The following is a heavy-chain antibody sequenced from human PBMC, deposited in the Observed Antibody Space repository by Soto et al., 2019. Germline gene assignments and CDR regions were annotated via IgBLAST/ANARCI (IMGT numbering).Heavy chain of an antibody. Sequence: QVQLVESGGGVVQPGRSLRLSCAASGFTFSNYGMHWVRQAPGKGLEWVAIIWHDGNNKYYADSVRGRFIISRDNSKNMLYLQMNSLRAEDTAVYYCASDLVGASDSYGLDVWGQGTPGTVSS. D-gene: IGHD1-26*01. CDR1: GFTFSNYG. V-gene: IGHV3-33*01. CDR3: ASDLVGASDSYGLDV. J-gene: IGHJ6*02. CDR2: IWHDGNNK.